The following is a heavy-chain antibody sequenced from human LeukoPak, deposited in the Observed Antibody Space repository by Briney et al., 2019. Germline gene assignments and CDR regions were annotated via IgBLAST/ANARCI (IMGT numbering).Heavy chain of an antibody. V-gene: IGHV4-59*01. CDR1: GGSISSYY. D-gene: IGHD3-22*01. CDR3: ARAGRYDSSGYDY. CDR2: IYYSGST. Sequence: PSETLSLTCTVSGGSISSYYWSWIRQPPGKGLEWIGYIYYSGSTNYNPSLKSRVTISVDTSKNQFSLKLSSVTAADTAVYYCARAGRYDSSGYDYWGQGTLVTVSS. J-gene: IGHJ4*02.